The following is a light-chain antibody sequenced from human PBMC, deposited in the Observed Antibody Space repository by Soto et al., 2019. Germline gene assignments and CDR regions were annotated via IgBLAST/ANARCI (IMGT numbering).Light chain of an antibody. CDR3: PQYTNWPPVTT. J-gene: IGKJ1*01. V-gene: IGKV3-15*01. CDR1: QSISRN. Sequence: EIVMTQSPATLSVSPGESAALSCRASQSISRNLAWYQVKPGQAPRLLIYGASTRVPGIPARFSGSGSGTEFTLSISSLQSEDSAVYYCPQYTNWPPVTTFGKGTKVEIK. CDR2: GAS.